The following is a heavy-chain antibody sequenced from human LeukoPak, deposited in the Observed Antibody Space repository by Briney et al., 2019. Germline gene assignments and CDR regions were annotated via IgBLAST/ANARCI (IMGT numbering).Heavy chain of an antibody. CDR3: TRVRLGAATRYFDY. CDR1: GFSFSDHY. D-gene: IGHD1-26*01. Sequence: GGSLRLSCAASGFSFSDHYMDWVRLAPGKGREWVGRIKNKANSYGTDYAASVKGRFTLSRDDSKDSLYLQMNSLRSEDTALYYCTRVRLGAATRYFDYWGQGTLVTVSS. CDR2: IKNKANSYGT. V-gene: IGHV3-72*01. J-gene: IGHJ4*02.